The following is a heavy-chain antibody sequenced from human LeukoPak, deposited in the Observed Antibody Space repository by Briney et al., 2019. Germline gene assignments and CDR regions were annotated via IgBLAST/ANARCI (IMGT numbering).Heavy chain of an antibody. J-gene: IGHJ4*02. Sequence: GGSLRLSCVDSGFTFSIYSMNWDRQAPGKGLEWISYITRSSNIIHYADSVKGRFTVSRDNAKNSLSLQMNSLRAEDTAVYYCARVYSSGYSLDYWGQGTLVTVSS. D-gene: IGHD3-22*01. CDR1: GFTFSIYS. CDR2: ITRSSNII. V-gene: IGHV3-48*04. CDR3: ARVYSSGYSLDY.